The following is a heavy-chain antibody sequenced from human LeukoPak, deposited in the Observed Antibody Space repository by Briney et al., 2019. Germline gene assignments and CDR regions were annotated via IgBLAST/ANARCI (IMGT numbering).Heavy chain of an antibody. CDR1: GFTVSTNF. CDR2: IFAGGDT. Sequence: GGSLRLSCAASGFTVSTNFMNWVRQAPGKGLEWVSVIFAGGDTYYADSVKGRFTISRDNSKNTLYLQMNSLRVEDTAPYYCARDAPAGGKLDSWGQGTLVTVSS. D-gene: IGHD4-23*01. V-gene: IGHV3-66*01. J-gene: IGHJ4*02. CDR3: ARDAPAGGKLDS.